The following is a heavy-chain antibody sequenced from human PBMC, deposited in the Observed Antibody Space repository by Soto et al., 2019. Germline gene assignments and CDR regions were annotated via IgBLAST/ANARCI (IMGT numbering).Heavy chain of an antibody. J-gene: IGHJ4*02. Sequence: VGSLRLSCAASGFTFSGYGRHWGRQAPGKGLEWVAVIWYDGSNQYYADPVKGRFAISRDNSKTTLYLQMNSLRAEDTAVYYCARDQRPRSPYSSSSSFDYWGQGTLVTVSS. D-gene: IGHD6-6*01. CDR1: GFTFSGYG. V-gene: IGHV3-33*01. CDR2: IWYDGSNQ. CDR3: ARDQRPRSPYSSSSSFDY.